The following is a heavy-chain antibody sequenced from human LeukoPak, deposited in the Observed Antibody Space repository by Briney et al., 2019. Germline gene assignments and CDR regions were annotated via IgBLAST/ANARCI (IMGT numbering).Heavy chain of an antibody. V-gene: IGHV4-59*12. D-gene: IGHD5-18*01. Sequence: SETLSLTCTVSGGSISSYYWSWIRQHPGKGLEWIGYICYSGSTNYNPSLKSRVTMSVDTTKNQFSLKLSSVTAADTAVYYCARAWGGYSYGYNLDYWGQGTLVTVSS. J-gene: IGHJ4*02. CDR2: ICYSGST. CDR1: GGSISSYY. CDR3: ARAWGGYSYGYNLDY.